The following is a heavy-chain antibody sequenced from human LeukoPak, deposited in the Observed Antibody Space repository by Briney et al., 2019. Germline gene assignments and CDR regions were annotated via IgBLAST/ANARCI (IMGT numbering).Heavy chain of an antibody. Sequence: KASETLSLTCAVYGGTFSGHYWSWVRQSPGKGLEWIGEVNHSGSTNYNPPLKSRVSISADTSKNQFSLKVRSMTAADTAVYYCARRPRNTGSYDGPSGLDYWGQGTRVTVSS. CDR2: VNHSGST. V-gene: IGHV4-34*01. D-gene: IGHD1-26*01. CDR1: GGTFSGHY. J-gene: IGHJ4*02. CDR3: ARRPRNTGSYDGPSGLDY.